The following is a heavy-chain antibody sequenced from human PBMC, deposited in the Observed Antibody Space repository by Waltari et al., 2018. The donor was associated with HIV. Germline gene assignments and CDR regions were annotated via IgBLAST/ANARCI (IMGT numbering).Heavy chain of an antibody. CDR2: IRYDGGRE. CDR3: AKDGAPGRDAVFDI. V-gene: IGHV3-33*03. CDR1: VFNVTLYD. Sequence: QIHVVESGGGVVQPGGSLRLSCLASVFNVTLYDIHWVRQAPGRGLEWVAGIRYDGGREDYGDSVKGRFIVSRDNSKNAIFLEMTTLRQEDTAIYRCAKDGAPGRDAVFDIWGQGTMVTVS. J-gene: IGHJ3*01. D-gene: IGHD1-26*01.